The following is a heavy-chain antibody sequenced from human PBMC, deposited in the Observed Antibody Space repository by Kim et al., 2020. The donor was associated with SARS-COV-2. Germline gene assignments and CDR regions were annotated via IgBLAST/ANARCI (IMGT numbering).Heavy chain of an antibody. CDR1: GGSISSSSYY. J-gene: IGHJ4*02. Sequence: SETLSLTCTVSGGSISSSSYYWGWIRQPPGKGLEWIGSIYYSGSTYYNPSLKSRVTISVDTSKNQFSLKLSSVTAADTAVYYCARGGLEKGLFTGIVVVSQPIFDYWGQGTLVTVSS. D-gene: IGHD3-22*01. CDR2: IYYSGST. V-gene: IGHV4-39*01. CDR3: ARGGLEKGLFTGIVVVSQPIFDY.